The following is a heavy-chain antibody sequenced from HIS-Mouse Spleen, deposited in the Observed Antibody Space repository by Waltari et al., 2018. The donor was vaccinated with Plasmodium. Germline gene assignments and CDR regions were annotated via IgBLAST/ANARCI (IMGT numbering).Heavy chain of an antibody. CDR1: GFTVSSNY. V-gene: IGHV3-53*01. Sequence: EVQLVESGGGLIQPGGSLRLSCAASGFTVSSNYISWVRQAPGKGLEWVSVIYSGGSTYYADSVKGRLTISRDNSKNTLYLQMNSLRAEDTAVYYCASKTTVTNHAFDIWGQGTMVTVSS. CDR3: ASKTTVTNHAFDI. CDR2: IYSGGST. D-gene: IGHD4-17*01. J-gene: IGHJ3*02.